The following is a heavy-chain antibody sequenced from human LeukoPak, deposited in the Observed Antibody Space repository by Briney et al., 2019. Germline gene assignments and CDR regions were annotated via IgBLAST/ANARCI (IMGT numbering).Heavy chain of an antibody. D-gene: IGHD6-13*01. J-gene: IGHJ4*02. V-gene: IGHV4-61*02. CDR1: GGSISSGSYY. Sequence: SETLSLTCTVSGGSISSGSYYWTWIRQPAGKGLEWIGRISTSGSTNNNPSLKSRVTISADTSKNQFSLKLNSVTAADTAVYYCARAAAAGLDSWGQGTLVTVSS. CDR3: ARAAAAGLDS. CDR2: ISTSGST.